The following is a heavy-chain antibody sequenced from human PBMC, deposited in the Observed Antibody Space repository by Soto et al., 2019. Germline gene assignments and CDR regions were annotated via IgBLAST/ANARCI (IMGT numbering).Heavy chain of an antibody. Sequence: ASVKVSCKASGYTFNTYGISWVRQAPGQGLEWMGWISTFNGETRYAQKFQARVTVTTDTSTTTGYMELRSLRSDDTAVYYCARVRLSDYSSDGFDIWGQGTMVTVSS. CDR1: GYTFNTYG. CDR2: ISTFNGET. V-gene: IGHV1-18*01. D-gene: IGHD5-12*01. CDR3: ARVRLSDYSSDGFDI. J-gene: IGHJ3*02.